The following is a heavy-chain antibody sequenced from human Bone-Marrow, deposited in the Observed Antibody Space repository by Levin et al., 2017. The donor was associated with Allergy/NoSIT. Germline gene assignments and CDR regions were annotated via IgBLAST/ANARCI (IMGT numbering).Heavy chain of an antibody. CDR1: GYSFTSYW. J-gene: IGHJ6*04. Sequence: GESLKISCQDSGYSFTSYWISWVRQMPGKGLEWMGRIDPSDSYTNYSPSFQGHVTISADKSISTAYLQWSSLKASDTAMYYCATTHRSSWYLPLVWGKGTTVSVSS. CDR2: IDPSDSYT. D-gene: IGHD6-13*01. V-gene: IGHV5-10-1*01. CDR3: ATTHRSSWYLPLV.